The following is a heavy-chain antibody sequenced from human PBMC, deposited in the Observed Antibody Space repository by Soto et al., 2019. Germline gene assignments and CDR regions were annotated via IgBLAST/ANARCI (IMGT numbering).Heavy chain of an antibody. V-gene: IGHV3-23*01. CDR3: AKELYSSGWLSREFDY. CDR1: GFTFSSYA. D-gene: IGHD6-19*01. Sequence: GGSLRLSCAASGFTFSSYAMSWVRQAPGKGLEWVSAISGSGGSTYYADSVKGRFTISRDNSKNTLYLQMNSLRAEDTAVYYCAKELYSSGWLSREFDYWGQGTLVTVSS. J-gene: IGHJ4*02. CDR2: ISGSGGST.